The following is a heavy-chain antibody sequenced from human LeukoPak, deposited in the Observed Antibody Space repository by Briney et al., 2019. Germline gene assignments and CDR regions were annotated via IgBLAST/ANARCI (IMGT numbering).Heavy chain of an antibody. CDR1: GFTFSTSA. Sequence: GGSLRLSCAASGFTFSTSAMHWVRQAPGKGLEWVALISYDGKNKYYLDSVKGRFTISRDNSKNTLYLQMNSLRAEDTAVYYCAKDNAIFGVVIGFFDYWGQGTLVTVSS. V-gene: IGHV3-30*04. J-gene: IGHJ4*02. CDR3: AKDNAIFGVVIGFFDY. CDR2: ISYDGKNK. D-gene: IGHD3-3*01.